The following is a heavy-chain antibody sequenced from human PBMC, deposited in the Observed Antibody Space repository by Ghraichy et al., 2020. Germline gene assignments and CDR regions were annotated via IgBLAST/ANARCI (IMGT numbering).Heavy chain of an antibody. CDR1: GFTFSSYW. CDR3: ARHSGTYWPGY. D-gene: IGHD1-26*01. Sequence: GGSLRLSCAASGFTFSSYWMTWVRQAPGKGLEWVANIKQDGSEKYYVDSVKGRFTISRDNAKNSLYLQMNSLTADDTAVYYCARHSGTYWPGYWGQGTLVTVSS. CDR2: IKQDGSEK. V-gene: IGHV3-7*03. J-gene: IGHJ4*02.